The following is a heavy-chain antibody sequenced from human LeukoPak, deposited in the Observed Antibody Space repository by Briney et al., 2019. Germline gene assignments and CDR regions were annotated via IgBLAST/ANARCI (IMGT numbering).Heavy chain of an antibody. CDR2: IYYSGST. V-gene: IGHV4-30-4*01. D-gene: IGHD3-10*01. J-gene: IGHJ4*02. CDR1: DGSISSGDYY. CDR3: ARSTVWFGEYSLLDY. Sequence: PSETLSLTCTVSDGSISSGDYYWSWIRQPPGKGLEWIGYIYYSGSTYYNPSLKSRVTISVDTSKNQFSLKLSSVTAADTAVYYCARSTVWFGEYSLLDYWGQGTLVTVSS.